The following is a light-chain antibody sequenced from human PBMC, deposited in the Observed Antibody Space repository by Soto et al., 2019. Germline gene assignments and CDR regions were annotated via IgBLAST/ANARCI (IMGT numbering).Light chain of an antibody. V-gene: IGLV7-46*01. CDR3: LLAVPANRV. CDR1: TGAVTSGHY. Sequence: QAVVTQEPSLTVSPGGTVTLTCASSTGAVTSGHYPYWFQQKPGQAPRTLIYETNTKQSLTPARFLGSLLGGKAVLTLSGALSGDEAEYYCLLAVPANRVFGGGTKLTVL. J-gene: IGLJ2*01. CDR2: ETN.